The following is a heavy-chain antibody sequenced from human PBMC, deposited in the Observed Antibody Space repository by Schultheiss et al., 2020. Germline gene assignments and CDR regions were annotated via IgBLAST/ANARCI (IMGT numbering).Heavy chain of an antibody. CDR3: ARYIGASSGYCDH. D-gene: IGHD3-22*01. Sequence: SETLSLTCTVSGGSISSGGYYWSWIRQHPGKGLEWLGYVSDSGSTYYKPSLESRVTMSIDTSKKQFSLNLGSVTAADTAVYYCARYIGASSGYCDHWGQGILVTVSS. J-gene: IGHJ5*02. CDR2: VSDSGST. CDR1: GGSISSGGYY. V-gene: IGHV4-31*03.